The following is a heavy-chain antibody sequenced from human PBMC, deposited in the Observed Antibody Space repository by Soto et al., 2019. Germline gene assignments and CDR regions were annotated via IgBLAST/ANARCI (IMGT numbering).Heavy chain of an antibody. D-gene: IGHD5-12*01. J-gene: IGHJ4*02. CDR2: ISSSTSYM. CDR1: GFTFSSYS. CDR3: ARFRRDGYNLDY. V-gene: IGHV3-21*01. Sequence: EVQLVESGGGLVKPGGSLRLSCAASGFTFSSYSMNWGRQAPGKGLEWVSSISSSTSYMYYADSVKGRFTISRDNARNSLYLQMNSLRAEDTAVYYCARFRRDGYNLDYWGQGTLVTVSS.